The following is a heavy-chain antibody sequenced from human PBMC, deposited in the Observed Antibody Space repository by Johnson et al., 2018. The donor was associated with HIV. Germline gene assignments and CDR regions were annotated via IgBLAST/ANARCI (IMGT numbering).Heavy chain of an antibody. CDR3: TTGGNWNSVPDVYAFDI. D-gene: IGHD1-7*01. J-gene: IGHJ3*02. V-gene: IGHV3-15*01. Sequence: VQLVESGGGVVQPGRSLRLSCAASGFTFSSYGMHWVRQAPGKGLEWVGRIKSKTDGGTTEFAAPVKGRFTMSRDDSKTTLYLQMNSLKTEDTAVYYCTTGGNWNSVPDVYAFDIWGQGTMVTVSS. CDR2: IKSKTDGGTT. CDR1: GFTFSSYG.